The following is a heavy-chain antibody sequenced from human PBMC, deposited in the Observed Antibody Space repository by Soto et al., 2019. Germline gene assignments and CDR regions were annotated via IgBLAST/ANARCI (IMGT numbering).Heavy chain of an antibody. Sequence: QVQLVQSGAEVKKPGSSVKVSCKASGGTFSSYAISWVRQAPGQGLEWMGGIIPIFGTANYAQKFQGRVTILADESTSTAYMELSSVRSEDTAVYYCARCIPYYDFWSGYYGRDYYYGMDVWGQGTTVTVSS. CDR1: GGTFSSYA. CDR2: IIPIFGTA. J-gene: IGHJ6*02. V-gene: IGHV1-69*01. D-gene: IGHD3-3*01. CDR3: ARCIPYYDFWSGYYGRDYYYGMDV.